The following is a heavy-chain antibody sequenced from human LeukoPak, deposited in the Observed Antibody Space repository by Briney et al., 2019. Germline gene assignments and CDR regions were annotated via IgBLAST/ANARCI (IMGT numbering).Heavy chain of an antibody. D-gene: IGHD4/OR15-4a*01. CDR1: GFTFSRNG. V-gene: IGHV3-23*01. Sequence: PGGTLRLSCAASGFTFSRNGMTWVRQAPGKGLEWVSAISGSGGNTYYADSVKGRFTISRDNSKNTLYLQMNSLRVEDTAVYYCAKAGLVRGGALDSWGQGTLVTVSS. J-gene: IGHJ4*02. CDR3: AKAGLVRGGALDS. CDR2: ISGSGGNT.